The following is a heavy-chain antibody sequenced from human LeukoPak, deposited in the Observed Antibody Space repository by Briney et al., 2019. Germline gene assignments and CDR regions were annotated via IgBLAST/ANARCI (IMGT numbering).Heavy chain of an antibody. V-gene: IGHV3-9*01. D-gene: IGHD6-19*01. CDR2: ISWNSGSI. CDR3: AKGDGSGWYARFDY. J-gene: IGHJ4*02. CDR1: GFTFDDYA. Sequence: SLKISCAASGFTFDDYAMHWVRQAPGKGLEWVSGISWNSGSISYADSVKGRFTISRDNAKNSLYLQMNSLRAEDTALYYCAKGDGSGWYARFDYWGQGSLVTVSS.